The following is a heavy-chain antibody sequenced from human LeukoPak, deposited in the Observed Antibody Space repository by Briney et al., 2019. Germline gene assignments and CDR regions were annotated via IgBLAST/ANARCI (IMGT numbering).Heavy chain of an antibody. CDR3: ARAAGTVYYYYMDV. CDR1: GGSFSGYY. D-gene: IGHD6-13*01. J-gene: IGHJ6*03. CDR2: INHSGST. Sequence: SETLSLTCAVYGGSFSGYYWSWIRQPPGKGLEWIGEINHSGSTNYNPSLKSRVTISVDTSKNQFSLKLSSVTAADTAVYYCARAAGTVYYYYMDVWGKGTTVTVSS. V-gene: IGHV4-34*01.